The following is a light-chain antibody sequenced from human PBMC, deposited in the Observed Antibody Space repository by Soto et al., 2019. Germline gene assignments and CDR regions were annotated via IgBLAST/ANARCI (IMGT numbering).Light chain of an antibody. Sequence: EIVLTQSPGTLSLSPGERATLSCRASQSVSSSYLAWYQQKPGQAPRLLFYGTSSRATGIPDRFSGSGSGTDFTLTISRLEPEDFAVYYCQQYGRSPLVTFGQGTRLEIK. CDR2: GTS. J-gene: IGKJ5*01. CDR1: QSVSSSY. CDR3: QQYGRSPLVT. V-gene: IGKV3-20*01.